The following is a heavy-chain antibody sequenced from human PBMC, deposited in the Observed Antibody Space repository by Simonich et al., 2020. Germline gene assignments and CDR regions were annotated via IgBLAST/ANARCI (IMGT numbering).Heavy chain of an antibody. CDR1: GFTFSSYA. J-gene: IGHJ4*02. CDR3: ARDGERYCGGDCYSYFDY. Sequence: QVQLVESGGGVVQPGRSLRLSCAASGFTFSSYAMHWVRQAQGKGLEWVEVISYEERKKYAADSVKGRFTISRDNPKNTLYLQMNSLRAEDTAVYYCARDGERYCGGDCYSYFDYWGQGTLVTVSS. CDR2: ISYEERKK. D-gene: IGHD2-21*02. V-gene: IGHV3-30*07.